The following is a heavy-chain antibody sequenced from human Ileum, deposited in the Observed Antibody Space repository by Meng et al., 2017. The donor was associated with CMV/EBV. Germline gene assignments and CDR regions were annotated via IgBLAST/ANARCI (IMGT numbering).Heavy chain of an antibody. CDR3: ARDMTNRWFYY. V-gene: IGHV4-39*07. CDR2: INYSGST. D-gene: IGHD4-11*01. Sequence: QVPLPEPGPGVVKPSATLSLTCTVSGDSIKINTHFWAWIRQPPGQGLEWIGTINYSGSTYYNPSLRSRVTLSVDTSKNQFSLKLSYVTAADTAMYYCARDMTNRWFYYWGQGILVTVSS. J-gene: IGHJ4*02. CDR1: GDSIKINTHF.